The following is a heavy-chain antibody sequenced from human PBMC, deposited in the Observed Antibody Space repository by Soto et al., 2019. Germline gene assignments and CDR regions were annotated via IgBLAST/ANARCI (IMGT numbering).Heavy chain of an antibody. CDR3: ARVVRYFDTPYGMDV. Sequence: GGSLRLSCAASGFTFSDHYMDWVRQAPGRGLEWVSSIGGSGSNTYYADSVKGRFTISRDNSKNTLFLQMNSLRAEDTAEYYCARVVRYFDTPYGMDVWGQGTTVTVSS. CDR1: GFTFSDHY. J-gene: IGHJ6*02. V-gene: IGHV3-23*01. D-gene: IGHD3-9*01. CDR2: IGGSGSNT.